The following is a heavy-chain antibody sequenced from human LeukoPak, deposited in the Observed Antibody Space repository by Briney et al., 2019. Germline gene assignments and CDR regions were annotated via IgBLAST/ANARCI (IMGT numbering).Heavy chain of an antibody. Sequence: GGSLRLSCAASGFPFDNYGMAWVRQAPGKGLEWVSGITWNGGITAYADSVKGRFTISRDNAKNSVHLQMNSLRAEDTALYYCARDGPVAGVELDQWGQGTLVIVSS. D-gene: IGHD6-19*01. CDR1: GFPFDNYG. CDR3: ARDGPVAGVELDQ. CDR2: ITWNGGIT. V-gene: IGHV3-20*04. J-gene: IGHJ4*02.